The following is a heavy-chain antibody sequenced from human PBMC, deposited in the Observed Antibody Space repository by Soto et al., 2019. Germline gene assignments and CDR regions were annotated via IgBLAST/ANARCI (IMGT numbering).Heavy chain of an antibody. D-gene: IGHD3-22*01. CDR2: ITTTSSTM. CDR1: GFIFSDYS. Sequence: PGGSLRLSCTPSGFIFSDYSMNWVRQAPGKGLEWISYITTTSSTMYYAGSVKGRFTISRDNAKNSLYLQMNSLRDEDTAVYYCARDSSGRQYYGMDVWGQGTTVTVSS. J-gene: IGHJ6*02. V-gene: IGHV3-48*02. CDR3: ARDSSGRQYYGMDV.